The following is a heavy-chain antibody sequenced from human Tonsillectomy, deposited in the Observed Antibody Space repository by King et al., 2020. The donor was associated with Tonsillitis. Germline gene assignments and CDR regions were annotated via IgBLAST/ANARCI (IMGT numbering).Heavy chain of an antibody. J-gene: IGHJ6*03. CDR2: ISSSGSTI. Sequence: VQLVESGGGLVQPGGSLRLSCAASGFTFSSYEMNWVRQAPGKGLEWFSYISSSGSTIYYADSVKGRFTIYRDNAKNSLFLQMNSLRAEDTAVYYCARESRELITMMSGHYYYYYYMDVWGKGTTVTVSS. CDR3: ARESRELITMMSGHYYYYYYMDV. V-gene: IGHV3-48*03. CDR1: GFTFSSYE. D-gene: IGHD3-22*01.